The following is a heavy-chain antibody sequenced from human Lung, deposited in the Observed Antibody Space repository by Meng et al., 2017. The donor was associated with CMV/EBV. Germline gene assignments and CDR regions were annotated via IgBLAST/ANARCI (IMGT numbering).Heavy chain of an antibody. Sequence: SXXVSXKASGGTFRSYAISWVRQAPGQGLEWMGGFIPVFGTANYAQKFQGRVTITTDESTSTAYMELSSLRSEDTAIYYCARGLTIAVAGTKFGSWVQGTXVTVSS. CDR3: ARGLTIAVAGTKFGS. CDR1: GGTFRSYA. J-gene: IGHJ4*02. V-gene: IGHV1-69*05. D-gene: IGHD6-13*01. CDR2: FIPVFGTA.